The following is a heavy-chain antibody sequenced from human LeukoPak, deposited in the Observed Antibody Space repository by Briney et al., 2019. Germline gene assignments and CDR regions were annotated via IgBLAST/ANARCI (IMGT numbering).Heavy chain of an antibody. Sequence: PGGSLRLFCAASGFTFSSYSMNWVRQAPGKGLEWVSAISGSGGSTYYADSVKGRFTISRDNSKNTLYLQMNSLRAEDTAVYYCAKSRVGLLRIAAADGRDYFDYWGQGTLVTVSS. J-gene: IGHJ4*02. V-gene: IGHV3-23*01. CDR3: AKSRVGLLRIAAADGRDYFDY. D-gene: IGHD6-13*01. CDR1: GFTFSSYS. CDR2: ISGSGGST.